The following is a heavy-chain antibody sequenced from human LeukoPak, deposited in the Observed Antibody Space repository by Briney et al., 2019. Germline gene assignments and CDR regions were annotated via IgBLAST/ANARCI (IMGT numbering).Heavy chain of an antibody. D-gene: IGHD5-18*01. Sequence: GGSLRLSCAASGFTFTTYAMSWVRQAPGMGLEWVSSISNNGGDTYYADSVKGRLSISRDNSKNTLYLQINSLRAEDTAMCYCAKSMSTAYRGFFDYWGQGTLVSVSS. CDR1: GFTFTTYA. V-gene: IGHV3-23*01. CDR3: AKSMSTAYRGFFDY. J-gene: IGHJ4*02. CDR2: ISNNGGDT.